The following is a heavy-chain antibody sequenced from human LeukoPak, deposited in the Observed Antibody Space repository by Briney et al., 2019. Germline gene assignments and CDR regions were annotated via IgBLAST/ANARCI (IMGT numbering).Heavy chain of an antibody. CDR1: GGSISSYY. D-gene: IGHD3-3*01. J-gene: IGHJ5*01. Sequence: SETLSLTCTASGGSISSYYWSWIRQPPGKGLEWIGYIYYSGSTNYNPSLKSRVTISVDTSKNQFSLKLSSVTAADTAVYYCARTYYDFWSGYWFDYWGQGTLVTVSS. CDR3: ARTYYDFWSGYWFDY. CDR2: IYYSGST. V-gene: IGHV4-59*01.